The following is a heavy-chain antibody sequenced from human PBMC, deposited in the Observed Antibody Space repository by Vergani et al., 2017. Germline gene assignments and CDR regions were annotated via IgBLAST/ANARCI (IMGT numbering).Heavy chain of an antibody. J-gene: IGHJ2*01. CDR3: ARTPPYYYDSSGYLGWYFDL. V-gene: IGHV1-69*02. D-gene: IGHD3-22*01. CDR1: GGTFSSYT. Sequence: QVQLVQSGAEVKKPGSSVKVSCKASGGTFSSYTISWVRQAPGQGLEWMGRIIPSLGIANYAQKFQGRVTITADKSTSTAYMELSSLRSEDTAVYYCARTPPYYYDSSGYLGWYFDLWGRGTLVTVSS. CDR2: IIPSLGIA.